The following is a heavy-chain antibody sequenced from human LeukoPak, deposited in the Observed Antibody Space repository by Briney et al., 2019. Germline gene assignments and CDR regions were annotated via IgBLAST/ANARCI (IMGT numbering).Heavy chain of an antibody. J-gene: IGHJ4*02. V-gene: IGHV1-69*04. D-gene: IGHD6-13*01. CDR3: ARGIAAAGTASFDY. Sequence: GAAVKVSCKASGGTLSSYAISWVRQAAGQEREGMGRIIPILGIANYAQKFQGRVTITADKSTSTAYMELSSLRSEDTAVYYCARGIAAAGTASFDYWGQGTLVTVSS. CDR1: GGTLSSYA. CDR2: IIPILGIA.